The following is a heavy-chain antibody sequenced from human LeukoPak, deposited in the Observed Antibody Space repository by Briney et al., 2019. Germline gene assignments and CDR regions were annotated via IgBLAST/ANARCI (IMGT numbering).Heavy chain of an antibody. CDR1: GFTFSDYY. V-gene: IGHV3-11*01. CDR3: ARVGYCSGGSCYRGYYYGMDV. D-gene: IGHD2-15*01. Sequence: GGSLRLSCAASGFTFSDYYMSWIRQAPGKGLEWVSYISSSGSTIYYADSVKGRFTISRDNAKNSLYLQMNSLRAEDTAVYYCARVGYCSGGSCYRGYYYGMDVWGQGTRVTVSS. CDR2: ISSSGSTI. J-gene: IGHJ6*02.